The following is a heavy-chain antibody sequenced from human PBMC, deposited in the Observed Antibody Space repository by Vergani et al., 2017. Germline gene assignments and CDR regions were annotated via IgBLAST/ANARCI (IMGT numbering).Heavy chain of an antibody. CDR3: ARETGTSAGDWYFDL. J-gene: IGHJ2*01. D-gene: IGHD2-2*01. Sequence: QEQLVQSGSELKKPGASVKVSCKASGYSFNNYAIHWVRQAPGQGLEWMGWINPTTGNPTYARAFTGRFVFSLDTSISTAYLQISSLKAEDTAVYYCARETGTSAGDWYFDLWGRGTLVTVSS. CDR2: INPTTGNP. CDR1: GYSFNNYA. V-gene: IGHV7-4-1*02.